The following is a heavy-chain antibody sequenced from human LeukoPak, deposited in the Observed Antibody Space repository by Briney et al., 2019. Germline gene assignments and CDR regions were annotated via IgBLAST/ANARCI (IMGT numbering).Heavy chain of an antibody. CDR3: ARHKSKAFYCDGSGCYFDY. CDR2: IYYSGST. Sequence: PSETLSLTCTVSGGSISSSTDYWDWIRQPPGKGLEWIGNIYYSGSTYYSPSLKSRVTISVDTSKNQFSPKLSSVTAADTAVYYCARHKSKAFYCDGSGCYFDYCGQGTLVTVSS. J-gene: IGHJ4*02. CDR1: GGSISSSTDY. D-gene: IGHD3-22*01. V-gene: IGHV4-39*01.